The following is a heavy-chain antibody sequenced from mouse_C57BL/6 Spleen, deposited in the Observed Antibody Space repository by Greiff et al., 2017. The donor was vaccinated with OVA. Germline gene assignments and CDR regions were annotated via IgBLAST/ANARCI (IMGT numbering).Heavy chain of an antibody. CDR2: IRLKSDNYAT. J-gene: IGHJ2*01. CDR3: TPYYYGYYFDY. Sequence: LQQSGGGLVQPGGSMKLSCVASGFTFSNYWMNWVRQSPEKGLEWVAQIRLKSDNYATHYAESVKGRFTISRDDSKSSVYLQMNNLRAEDTGIYYCTPYYYGYYFDYWGQGTTLTVSS. V-gene: IGHV6-3*01. D-gene: IGHD1-1*01. CDR1: GFTFSNYW.